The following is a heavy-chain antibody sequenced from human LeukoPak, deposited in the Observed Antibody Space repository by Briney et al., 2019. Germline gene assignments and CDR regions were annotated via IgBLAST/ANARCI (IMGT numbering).Heavy chain of an antibody. J-gene: IGHJ4*02. CDR2: ISSSSSYI. V-gene: IGHV3-21*01. Sequence: GGSLRLSCAASGFIFSPYWVTWVRQAPGKGLEWVSSISSSSSYIYYADSVKGRFTISRDNAKNSLYLQMNSLRAEDTAVYYCARGDTAPSPLDYWGQGTLVTVSS. CDR3: ARGDTAPSPLDY. CDR1: GFIFSPYW. D-gene: IGHD5-18*01.